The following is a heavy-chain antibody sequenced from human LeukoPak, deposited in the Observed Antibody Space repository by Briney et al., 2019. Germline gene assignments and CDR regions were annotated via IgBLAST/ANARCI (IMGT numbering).Heavy chain of an antibody. V-gene: IGHV3-48*01. Sequence: GGSLRLSCAASGFTFRDSSMNWVRQTPGEGLEWISYISSSSDAIYYADSVQGRFTISRDDAKDSVFLQMNSLRVDDTAVYYCARTYDFGRGPPGDAFDNWGQGTLVTVPS. J-gene: IGHJ3*02. D-gene: IGHD3-3*01. CDR2: ISSSSDAI. CDR1: GFTFRDSS. CDR3: ARTYDFGRGPPGDAFDN.